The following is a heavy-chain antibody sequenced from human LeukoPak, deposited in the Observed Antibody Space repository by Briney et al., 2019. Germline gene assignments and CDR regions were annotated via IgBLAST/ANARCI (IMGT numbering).Heavy chain of an antibody. V-gene: IGHV7-4-1*02. Sequence: ASVKVSCKASGYTFTSYAMNWVRQAPGQGLEWMGWINTNTGNPTYAQGFTGRFVFSLDTSVSTAYLQISSLKAEDTAVCYCARVHVPSPLYGDYPNDYWGQGTLVTVSS. CDR2: INTNTGNP. CDR1: GYTFTSYA. J-gene: IGHJ4*02. D-gene: IGHD4-17*01. CDR3: ARVHVPSPLYGDYPNDY.